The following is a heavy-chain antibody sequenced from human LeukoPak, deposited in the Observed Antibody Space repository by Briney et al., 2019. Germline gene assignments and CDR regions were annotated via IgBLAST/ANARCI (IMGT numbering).Heavy chain of an antibody. Sequence: PSDSLSLTCTVSGGSIGSDYWTWIRQPPGKGLEYIGYIYYTGGTNYNPSLKSRVTISVDTSKNQFSLKLSSVTAANTAVYFCAKYGNSGWVIDNWGQGTLVTVSS. CDR2: IYYTGGT. J-gene: IGHJ4*02. CDR1: GGSIGSDY. V-gene: IGHV4-59*07. D-gene: IGHD6-19*01. CDR3: AKYGNSGWVIDN.